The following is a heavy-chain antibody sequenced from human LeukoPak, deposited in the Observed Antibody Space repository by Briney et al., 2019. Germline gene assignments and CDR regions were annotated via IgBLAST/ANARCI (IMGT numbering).Heavy chain of an antibody. Sequence: PGGSLRLSCAASGFTVNSDYMTWVRQAPGKGLEWVSVILSGGATHYADSVKGRFTISRDNSKNTLYLQVNGLRADDTAVYCCGRGGVGMYYFDFWGQGTLLTVSS. D-gene: IGHD2-21*01. J-gene: IGHJ4*02. CDR3: GRGGVGMYYFDF. CDR1: GFTVNSDY. CDR2: ILSGGAT. V-gene: IGHV3-53*01.